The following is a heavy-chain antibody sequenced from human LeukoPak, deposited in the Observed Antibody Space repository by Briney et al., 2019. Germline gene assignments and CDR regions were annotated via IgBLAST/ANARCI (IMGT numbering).Heavy chain of an antibody. V-gene: IGHV3-7*01. J-gene: IGHJ6*02. CDR2: IKQDGSEK. CDR3: ARSSTWLSYGMDV. CDR1: GFTFSSYA. D-gene: IGHD6-19*01. Sequence: GGSLRLSCAASGFTFSSYAMHWVRQAPGKGLEGVANIKQDGSEKYYVYSVKGRFTISRDNAKNSLYLQMNGLRAEDTAVYYCARSSTWLSYGMDVWGQGTTVTVSS.